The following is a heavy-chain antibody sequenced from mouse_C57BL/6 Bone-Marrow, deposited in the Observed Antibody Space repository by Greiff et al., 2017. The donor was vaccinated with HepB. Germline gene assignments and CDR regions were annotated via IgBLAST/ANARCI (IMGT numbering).Heavy chain of an antibody. V-gene: IGHV3-6*01. CDR3: ARENWAFAY. Sequence: EVKLQESGPGLVKPSQSLSLTCSVTGYSITSGYYWNWIRQFPGNKLEWMGYISYDGSNNYNPSLKNRISITRDTSKNQFFLKLNSVTTEDTATYYCARENWAFAYWGQGTLVTVSA. CDR2: ISYDGSN. CDR1: GYSITSGYY. D-gene: IGHD4-1*01. J-gene: IGHJ3*01.